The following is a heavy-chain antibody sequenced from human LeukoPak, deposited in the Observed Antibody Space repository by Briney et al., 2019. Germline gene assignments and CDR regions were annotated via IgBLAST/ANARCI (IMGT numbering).Heavy chain of an antibody. CDR1: GFTFSSYW. CDR2: IASDGSST. V-gene: IGHV3-74*01. CDR3: ARGSGYGDY. J-gene: IGHJ4*02. D-gene: IGHD6-25*01. Sequence: GGSLRLSCAASGFTFSSYWMNWVRQAPGKGLVWVSRIASDGSSTTYADSVKGRFSISRDNAKNTLYLQMNSLRAEDTAVYYCARGSGYGDYWGQGTLVTVSS.